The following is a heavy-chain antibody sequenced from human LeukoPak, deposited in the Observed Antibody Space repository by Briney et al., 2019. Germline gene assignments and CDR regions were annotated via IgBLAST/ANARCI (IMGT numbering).Heavy chain of an antibody. D-gene: IGHD3-10*01. Sequence: PSETLSLTCTVSGGSIRNYYWSWIRQPPGKGLEWIGYIYYSGSTNYNGSLKSRVTISVDTSKNQFSLKLSSVTAADTAVYYCARYGSGSSDLDYWGQGTLVTASS. CDR1: GGSIRNYY. J-gene: IGHJ4*02. CDR3: ARYGSGSSDLDY. V-gene: IGHV4-59*08. CDR2: IYYSGST.